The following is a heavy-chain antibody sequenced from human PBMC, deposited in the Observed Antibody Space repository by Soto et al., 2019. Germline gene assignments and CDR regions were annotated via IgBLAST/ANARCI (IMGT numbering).Heavy chain of an antibody. CDR3: ASSNLYYYDSSRSFDY. J-gene: IGHJ4*02. Sequence: PSETLSLTCTVSGGSISSGGYYWSWIRQHPGKGLEWIGYIYYSGSTYYNPSLKSRVTISVDTSKNQFSLKLSSVTAADTAVYYCASSNLYYYDSSRSFDYWGQGTLVTVS. CDR1: GGSISSGGYY. V-gene: IGHV4-31*03. D-gene: IGHD3-22*01. CDR2: IYYSGST.